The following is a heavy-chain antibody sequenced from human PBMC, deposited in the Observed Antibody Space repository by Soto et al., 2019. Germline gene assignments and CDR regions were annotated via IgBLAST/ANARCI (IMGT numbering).Heavy chain of an antibody. Sequence: PGESLKISCKGSGYSFTSYWIGWVRQMPGKGLEWMGIIYPGDSDTRYSPSFQGQVTISADKSISTAYLQWSSLKASDTAMYYCARLSSRSSSSGDAASYWGQGTLVTVSS. CDR2: IYPGDSDT. D-gene: IGHD6-6*01. CDR1: GYSFTSYW. V-gene: IGHV5-51*01. J-gene: IGHJ4*02. CDR3: ARLSSRSSSSGDAASY.